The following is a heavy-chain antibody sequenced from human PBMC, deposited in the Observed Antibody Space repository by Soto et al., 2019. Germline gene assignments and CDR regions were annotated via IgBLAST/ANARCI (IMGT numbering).Heavy chain of an antibody. V-gene: IGHV1-69*01. CDR2: IMPIFGSA. J-gene: IGHJ4*02. CDR1: GGSFSRST. CDR3: ARQFDSDTTGYYYAY. D-gene: IGHD3-22*01. Sequence: QAQLVHSGAEVKKPGSSVKVSCKASGGSFSRSTISWLRQAPGQGLEWMGGIMPIFGSANYAQTFQGRVTITADENTRTVYMELRRVRSEDTAVYYCARQFDSDTTGYYYAYWGQGTLVTVSS.